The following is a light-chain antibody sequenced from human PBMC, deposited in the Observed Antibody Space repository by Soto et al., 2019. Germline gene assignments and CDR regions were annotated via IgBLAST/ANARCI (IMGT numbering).Light chain of an antibody. CDR2: EVS. J-gene: IGLJ3*02. CDR1: SSDVGGYNY. Sequence: QSALTQPASVSGSPGQSITISCTGTSSDVGGYNYVSWYQQHPGKAPNLMIYEVSNRPSGVSNRFSGSKSGNTASLTISGLQAEDEADYYCSSYTSSSTHGVFGGGTKLTVL. V-gene: IGLV2-14*01. CDR3: SSYTSSSTHGV.